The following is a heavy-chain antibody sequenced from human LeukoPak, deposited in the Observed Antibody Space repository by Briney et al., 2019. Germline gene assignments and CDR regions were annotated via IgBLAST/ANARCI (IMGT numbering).Heavy chain of an antibody. D-gene: IGHD3-10*01. CDR3: SRLSTVGFGELLFDY. CDR1: GGSISSSNW. V-gene: IGHV4-4*02. Sequence: PSETLSLTCAVSGGSISSSNWWSWVRQPPGKGLEWVGEIYHSGSTNNNPALQRRVTLHVHKSNNQFSLNLSDLTDADTAGYYLSRLSTVGFGELLFDYWGQGTLVTVSS. CDR2: IYHSGST. J-gene: IGHJ4*02.